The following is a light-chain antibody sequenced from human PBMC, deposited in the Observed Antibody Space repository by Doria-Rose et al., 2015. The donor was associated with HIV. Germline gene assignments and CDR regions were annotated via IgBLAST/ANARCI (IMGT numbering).Light chain of an antibody. CDR1: HDIKKY. CDR3: QRYDNIPSLT. CDR2: DAS. V-gene: IGKV1-33*01. Sequence: TQSPSSLSASVGDRVTISCQASHDIKKYLNWYQQKPGKVPKLLIYDASNLETGVPSRFSGSGSGTDFTFTISSLRPEDIATYYCQRYDNIPSLTFGGGTKVEIK. J-gene: IGKJ4*01.